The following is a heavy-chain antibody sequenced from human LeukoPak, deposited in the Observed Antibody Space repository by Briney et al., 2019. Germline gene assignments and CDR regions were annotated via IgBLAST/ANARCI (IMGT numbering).Heavy chain of an antibody. V-gene: IGHV3-48*03. J-gene: IGHJ4*02. CDR3: ATMGAFDY. D-gene: IGHD1-26*01. CDR1: GFTFSSYE. CDR2: IGSSDSTI. Sequence: GGSLRLSCAASGFTFSSYEMNWVRRAPGTGLEWVSYIGSSDSTIYYADSVKGRFTISRDNAKNSLYLQMNSLRADDTAVYYCATMGAFDYWGQGTQVTVSS.